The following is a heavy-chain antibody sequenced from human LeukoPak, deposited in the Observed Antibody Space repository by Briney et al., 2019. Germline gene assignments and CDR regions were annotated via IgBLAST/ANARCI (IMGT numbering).Heavy chain of an antibody. D-gene: IGHD2-8*01. CDR2: INHSGST. Sequence: SETLSLTCAVYGGSFSGYYWSWFRQPPGKGLEWIGEINHSGSTNYNPSLKSRVTISVDTSKNQFSLKLSSVTAADTAVYYCARAFGAYCTNGVCYHFDYWGQGTLVTVSS. CDR1: GGSFSGYY. CDR3: ARAFGAYCTNGVCYHFDY. V-gene: IGHV4-34*01. J-gene: IGHJ4*02.